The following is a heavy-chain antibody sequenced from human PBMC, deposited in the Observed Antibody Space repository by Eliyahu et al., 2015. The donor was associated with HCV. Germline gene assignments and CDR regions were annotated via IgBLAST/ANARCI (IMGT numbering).Heavy chain of an antibody. Sequence: QVQLVQSGAEVKKPGASVKVSCKASXYTFXGXXMHGVRXAPGQGLEWMGWINPNSGGTNYAQKFQGRVTMTRDTSISTAYMELSRLRSDDTAVYYCARDGEEDYDFTSLSGGMDVWGQGTTVTVSS. CDR1: XYTFXGXX. CDR2: INPNSGGT. V-gene: IGHV1-2*02. D-gene: IGHD3-3*01. CDR3: ARDGEEDYDFTSLSGGMDV. J-gene: IGHJ6*02.